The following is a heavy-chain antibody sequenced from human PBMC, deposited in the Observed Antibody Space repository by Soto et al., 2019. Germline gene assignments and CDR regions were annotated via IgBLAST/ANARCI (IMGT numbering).Heavy chain of an antibody. CDR1: GFTFNTYA. Sequence: EVQLLESGGGLAQPGGSLRLSCAASGFTFNTYAMNWVRQAPGKGLEWVSTIAGGGGDTYYADSVKGRFTISRDNSKNTLYLQMDNLSAEYTDLYSCATVAHHNSGSYQYYCGSWGQGALVIVSS. D-gene: IGHD3-22*01. CDR3: ATVAHHNSGSYQYYCGS. CDR2: IAGGGGDT. V-gene: IGHV3-23*01. J-gene: IGHJ4*02.